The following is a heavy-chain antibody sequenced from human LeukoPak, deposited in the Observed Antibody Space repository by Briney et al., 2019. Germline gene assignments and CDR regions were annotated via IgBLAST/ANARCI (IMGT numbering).Heavy chain of an antibody. J-gene: IGHJ4*02. Sequence: SETLSLTCTVSGGSISSSSYCWGWIRQPPGKGLEWIGSIYYSGSTYYNPSLKSRVTISVDTSKNQFSLKLSSVTAADTAVYYCARARYGDYYFDYWGQGTLVTVSS. CDR3: ARARYGDYYFDY. V-gene: IGHV4-39*01. D-gene: IGHD4-17*01. CDR1: GGSISSSSYC. CDR2: IYYSGST.